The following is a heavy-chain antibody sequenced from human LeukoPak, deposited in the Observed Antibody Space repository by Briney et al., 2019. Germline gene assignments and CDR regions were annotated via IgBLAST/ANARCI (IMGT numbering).Heavy chain of an antibody. CDR2: IIPILGIA. CDR1: GGTFSSYA. Sequence: ASVKVSCKASGGTFSSYAISWVRQAPGQGLEWMGRIIPILGIANYAQKFQGRVTITADKSTSTAYMELSSLRSEDTAVYYCARDQGHDYAPVGSATHAYWGQGTLVAVSS. J-gene: IGHJ4*02. CDR3: ARDQGHDYAPVGSATHAY. D-gene: IGHD2-2*01. V-gene: IGHV1-69*04.